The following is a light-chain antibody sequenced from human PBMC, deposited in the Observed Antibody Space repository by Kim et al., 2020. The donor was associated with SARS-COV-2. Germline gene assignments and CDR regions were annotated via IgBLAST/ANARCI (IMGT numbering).Light chain of an antibody. CDR2: DNN. CDR1: SSNIVNNY. Sequence: GQKVTIPCSGSSSNIVNNYVSWYQQLPGTAPKLLIYDNNNRPSGIPDRFSGSKSGATATLGITGLQTGDEADYHCGTWDDRLNSYVFGAGTKVTVL. J-gene: IGLJ1*01. V-gene: IGLV1-51*01. CDR3: GTWDDRLNSYV.